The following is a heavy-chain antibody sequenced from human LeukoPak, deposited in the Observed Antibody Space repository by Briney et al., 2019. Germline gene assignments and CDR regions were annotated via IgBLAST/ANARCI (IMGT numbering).Heavy chain of an antibody. J-gene: IGHJ6*03. V-gene: IGHV4-4*09. CDR3: ARRNHYCYYMDV. CDR1: GGSISSYY. CDR2: IFPSGSA. Sequence: SETLSLTCTVSGGSISSYYWSWIRQSPVKGLEWIGYIFPSGSAYYNPSLEGRVTISLDTSENQFSMRLSSVTAADTAVYYCARRNHYCYYMDVWGKGTTVTVSS.